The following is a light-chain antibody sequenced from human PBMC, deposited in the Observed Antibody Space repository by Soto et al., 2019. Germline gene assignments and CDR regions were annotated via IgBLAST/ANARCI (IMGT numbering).Light chain of an antibody. CDR3: QQYGYSLWT. J-gene: IGKJ1*01. V-gene: IGKV3-20*01. CDR1: QSDSSSY. CDR2: GAS. Sequence: EIVLTQSPGTLSLSPGERATLSCRASQSDSSSYLAWYQQKPGQAPRLLIFGASSRATGIPDRFSGSGSGTDFTLTISRLEPEDFAVYYCQQYGYSLWTFGQGTKVEIK.